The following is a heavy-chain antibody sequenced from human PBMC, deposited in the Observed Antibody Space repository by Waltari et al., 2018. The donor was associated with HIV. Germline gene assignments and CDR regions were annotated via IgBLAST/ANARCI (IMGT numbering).Heavy chain of an antibody. CDR3: ARGPSWLDPRFDP. CDR2: IYHSGST. Sequence: QVQLQESGPGLVKPSETLSLTCTVSGYSISSGSYWGWIRQPPGKGLEWIGSIYHSGSTYYNPSLKSRVTISVDTSKNQFSLKLSSVTAADTAVYYCARGPSWLDPRFDPWGQGTLVTVSS. V-gene: IGHV4-38-2*02. CDR1: GYSISSGSY. J-gene: IGHJ5*02. D-gene: IGHD6-19*01.